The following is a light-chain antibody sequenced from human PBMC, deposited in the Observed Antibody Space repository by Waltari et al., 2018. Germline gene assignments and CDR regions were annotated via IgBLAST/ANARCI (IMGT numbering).Light chain of an antibody. J-gene: IGLJ3*02. Sequence: QSALTQPSSVSGSPGQSFTISCTGTSSDVGANNFFSRYQHHPYKAPKLIIYDINTRPSGVPDRFSGSKSGNTASLTISGLQAEDEADYYCCSCVGRNIYWVFGGGTKLTVL. CDR1: SSDVGANNF. V-gene: IGLV2-11*01. CDR3: CSCVGRNIYWV. CDR2: DIN.